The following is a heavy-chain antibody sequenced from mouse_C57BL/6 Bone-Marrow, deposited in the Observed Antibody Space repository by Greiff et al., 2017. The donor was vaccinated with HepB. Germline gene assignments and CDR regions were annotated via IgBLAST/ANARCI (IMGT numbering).Heavy chain of an antibody. CDR1: GYTFTSYW. CDR2: IYPGNSDT. J-gene: IGHJ1*03. D-gene: IGHD4-1*01. V-gene: IGHV1-5*01. CDR3: TRSRIRTGHFDV. Sequence: DVKLQESGTVLARPGASVKMSCKTSGYTFTSYWMHWVKQRPGQGLEWIGAIYPGNSDTSYNQKFKGKAKLTAVTSASTAYMELSSLTNEDSAVYYCTRSRIRTGHFDVWGTGTTVTVSS.